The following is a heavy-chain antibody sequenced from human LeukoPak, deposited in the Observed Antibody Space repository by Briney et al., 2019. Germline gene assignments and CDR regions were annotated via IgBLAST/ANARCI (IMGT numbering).Heavy chain of an antibody. D-gene: IGHD6-19*01. CDR1: GGSFSGYY. CDR2: MNHSGST. Sequence: PSETLSLTCAVYGGSFSGYYWSWIRQPPGKGLEWIGEMNHSGSTNYNPSLKSRVTISVDTSKNQFSLKLSSVPAADTAVHYCARHLWLVQQPYDYWGQGALVTVSS. J-gene: IGHJ4*02. CDR3: ARHLWLVQQPYDY. V-gene: IGHV4-34*01.